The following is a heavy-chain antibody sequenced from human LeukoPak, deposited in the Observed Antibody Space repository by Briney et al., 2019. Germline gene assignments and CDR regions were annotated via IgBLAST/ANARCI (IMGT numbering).Heavy chain of an antibody. J-gene: IGHJ4*02. CDR1: GGSISSSSYY. CDR3: ARGAGLDY. Sequence: SETLSLTCTVSGGSISSSSYYWRWIRQPPGKGLEWIGYIYYSGSTNYNPSLKSRVTISVDTSKNQFSLKLSSVTAADTAVYYCARGAGLDYWGQGTLVTVSS. V-gene: IGHV4-61*01. CDR2: IYYSGST.